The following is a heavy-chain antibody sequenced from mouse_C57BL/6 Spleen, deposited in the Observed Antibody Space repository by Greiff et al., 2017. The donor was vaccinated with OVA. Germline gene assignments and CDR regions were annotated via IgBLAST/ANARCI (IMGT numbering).Heavy chain of an antibody. D-gene: IGHD1-1*01. CDR3: ARSYYGSSRFDY. CDR2: IHPNSGST. CDR1: GYTFTSYW. J-gene: IGHJ2*01. V-gene: IGHV1-64*01. Sequence: QVQLQQPGAELVKPGASVKLSCKASGYTFTSYWMHWVKQRPGQGLEWIGMIHPNSGSTNYNEKFKSKATLTVDKSSSTAYMQLSSLTSEDSAVYYCARSYYGSSRFDYWGQGTTRTVSS.